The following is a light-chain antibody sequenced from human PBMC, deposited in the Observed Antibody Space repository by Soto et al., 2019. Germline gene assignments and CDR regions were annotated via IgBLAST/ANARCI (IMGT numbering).Light chain of an antibody. CDR1: SSDIGTYNF. J-gene: IGLJ1*01. V-gene: IGLV2-23*01. Sequence: QSALTQPASVSGSPGQSITISCTGTSSDIGTYNFVSWYQQRPGKAPKLMIYEGSKRPSGVSNRFSGSKSGNTASLTISGLQAEDEADYYCCSYAGSSTYVFGTGTKVTVL. CDR2: EGS. CDR3: CSYAGSSTYV.